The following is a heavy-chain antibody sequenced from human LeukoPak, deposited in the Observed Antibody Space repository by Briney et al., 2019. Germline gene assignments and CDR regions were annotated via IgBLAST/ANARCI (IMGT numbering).Heavy chain of an antibody. CDR2: MNPSGST. CDR3: ARGRQDVTMIVVVMTAVSYYLDV. CDR1: GGSFSGYY. D-gene: IGHD3-22*01. V-gene: IGHV4-34*01. Sequence: SETLSLTCAVYGGSFSGYYWTWIRQTPEKGLEWIGEMNPSGSTNYNPSLKSRVTISVDSSKNQFSLELSSVTAADTAVYYCARGRQDVTMIVVVMTAVSYYLDVWGKGTTVTVS. J-gene: IGHJ6*03.